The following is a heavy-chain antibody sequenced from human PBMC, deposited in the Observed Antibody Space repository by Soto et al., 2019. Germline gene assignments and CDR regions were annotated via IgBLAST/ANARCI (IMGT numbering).Heavy chain of an antibody. CDR2: INHSGST. J-gene: IGHJ6*02. V-gene: IGHV4-34*01. D-gene: IGHD1-20*01. Sequence: PSETLSLTCAAYGGSFSGYYWSWIRQPPGKGLEWIGEINHSGSTNYNPSLKSRVTISVDTSKNQFSLKLSSVTAADTAVYYCARARITGTKFYYYGMDVWGQGTTVT. CDR3: ARARITGTKFYYYGMDV. CDR1: GGSFSGYY.